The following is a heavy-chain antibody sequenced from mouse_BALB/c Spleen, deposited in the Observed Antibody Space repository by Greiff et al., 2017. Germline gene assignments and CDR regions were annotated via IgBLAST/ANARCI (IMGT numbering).Heavy chain of an antibody. J-gene: IGHJ4*01. D-gene: IGHD2-10*02. V-gene: IGHV1-5*01. CDR2: IYPGNSDT. CDR1: GYSFTSYW. CDR3: TKGGYGNYDAMDY. Sequence: DVKLQESGTVLARPGASVKMSCKASGYSFTSYWMHWVKQRPGQGLEWIGAIYPGNSDTSYNQKFKGKAKLTAVTSASTAYMELSSLTNEDSAVYYCTKGGYGNYDAMDYWGQGTSVTVSS.